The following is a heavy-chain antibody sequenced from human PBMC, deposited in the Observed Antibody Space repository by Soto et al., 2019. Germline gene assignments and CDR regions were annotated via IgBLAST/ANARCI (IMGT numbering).Heavy chain of an antibody. CDR3: ARAPYDFWSGYLTEYYYGMDV. D-gene: IGHD3-3*01. CDR2: ISYDGSNK. J-gene: IGHJ6*02. V-gene: IGHV3-30*04. Sequence: GGSLRLSCAASGFTFSSYAMHWVRQAPGKGLEWVAVISYDGSNKYYADSVKGRFTISRDNSKNTLYLQMNSLRAEDTAVYYCARAPYDFWSGYLTEYYYGMDVWGQGTTVTVSS. CDR1: GFTFSSYA.